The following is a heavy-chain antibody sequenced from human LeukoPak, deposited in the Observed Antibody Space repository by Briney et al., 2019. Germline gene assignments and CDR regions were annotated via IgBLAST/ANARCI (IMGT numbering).Heavy chain of an antibody. J-gene: IGHJ6*02. D-gene: IGHD6-19*01. CDR3: ARVMGGSSGWYLHYYYGMDV. CDR2: INHSGST. CDR1: GGSFSGYY. Sequence: SETLSLTCAVYGGSFSGYYWSWIRQPPGKGLEWIGEINHSGSTNYNPSLKSRVTISVDTSKNQFSLKLSSVTAADTAVYYCARVMGGSSGWYLHYYYGMDVWGQGTTVTVSS. V-gene: IGHV4-34*01.